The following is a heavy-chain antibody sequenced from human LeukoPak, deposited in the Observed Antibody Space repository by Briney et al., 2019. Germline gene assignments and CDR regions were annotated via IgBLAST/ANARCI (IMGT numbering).Heavy chain of an antibody. J-gene: IGHJ4*02. V-gene: IGHV4-34*01. D-gene: IGHD2-15*01. Sequence: PSETLSFTCAVYGGTFSGYYWSWIRQPPGKRLEWIGEINHSGGTNYNPSLKSRVTISVDTSKNQFSLKLSSVTAADTAVYYCARGPSDIVVVVAATHFDYWGQGTLVTVSS. CDR3: ARGPSDIVVVVAATHFDY. CDR1: GGTFSGYY. CDR2: INHSGGT.